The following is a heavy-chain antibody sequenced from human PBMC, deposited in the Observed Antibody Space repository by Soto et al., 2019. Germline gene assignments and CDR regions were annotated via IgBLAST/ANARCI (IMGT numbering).Heavy chain of an antibody. V-gene: IGHV4-59*12. J-gene: IGHJ4*02. CDR1: GGSISSYY. D-gene: IGHD3-10*01. CDR2: IYYSGST. Sequence: PSETLSLTCTVSGGSISSYYWSWIRQPPGKGLEWIGYIYYSGSTNYNPSLKSRVTISVDTSKNQFSLKLSSVTAADTAVYYCARTGVYGLPIDYWGQGTLVTVSS. CDR3: ARTGVYGLPIDY.